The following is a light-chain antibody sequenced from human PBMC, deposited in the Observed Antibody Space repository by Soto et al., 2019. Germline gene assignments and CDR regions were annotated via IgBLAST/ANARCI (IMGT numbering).Light chain of an antibody. Sequence: QSIRTQPASLSGSPGQSITISCTGTSSDIGAYDYVSWFQQHPGKAPKLMISEVNNRPSGVSNRFSGSKSGNTAYLTISGLQVEDEAEYFCFSSTTTSTHVFGTGPKVTVL. CDR1: SSDIGAYDY. CDR3: FSSTTTSTHV. J-gene: IGLJ1*01. CDR2: EVN. V-gene: IGLV2-14*01.